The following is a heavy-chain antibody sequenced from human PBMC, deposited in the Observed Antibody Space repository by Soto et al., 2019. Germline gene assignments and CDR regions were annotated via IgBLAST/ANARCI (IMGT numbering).Heavy chain of an antibody. CDR2: IYPGDSDT. CDR1: GYSFTSYW. V-gene: IGHV5-51*01. CDR3: ARHVGKLWLLGASYYYGMDV. J-gene: IGHJ6*02. Sequence: GESLKISCKGSGYSFTSYWIGWVRQMPGKGLEWMGIIYPGDSDTRYSPSFQGQVTISADKSISTAYLQWSSLKASDTAMYYCARHVGKLWLLGASYYYGMDVWGQGTTVTVYS. D-gene: IGHD5-18*01.